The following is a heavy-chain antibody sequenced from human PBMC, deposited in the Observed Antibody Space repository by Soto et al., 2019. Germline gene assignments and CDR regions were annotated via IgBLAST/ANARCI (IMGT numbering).Heavy chain of an antibody. J-gene: IGHJ4*02. CDR3: ARAVHTMVQGVRFRVDQ. D-gene: IGHD3-10*01. CDR1: GYTFTAYY. Sequence: QVQLVQSGAEMKKPGASVKVSCESSGYTFTAYYIHWVRQAPGHRLEWMGWINTNGGGTKYAQKFQGRVTMTRDTSTNTAYMELTRLISDDTAVYYCARAVHTMVQGVRFRVDQWGQGSLVTISS. CDR2: INTNGGGT. V-gene: IGHV1-2*02.